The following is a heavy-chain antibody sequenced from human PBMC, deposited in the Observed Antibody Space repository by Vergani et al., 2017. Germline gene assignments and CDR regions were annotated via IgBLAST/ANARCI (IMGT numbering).Heavy chain of an antibody. J-gene: IGHJ6*02. CDR2: IYYSGST. CDR1: GGSISSYY. D-gene: IGHD3-10*01. V-gene: IGHV4-59*01. Sequence: QVQLQESCPGLVKPSETLSLTCTVSGGSISSYYWSWIRPPPGKGLEWIGYIYYSGSTHYNPSLKSRVTISVDTSKNQFSLKLSSVTAADTAVYYCARNMVRGVRYYGMDVWGQGTTVTVSS. CDR3: ARNMVRGVRYYGMDV.